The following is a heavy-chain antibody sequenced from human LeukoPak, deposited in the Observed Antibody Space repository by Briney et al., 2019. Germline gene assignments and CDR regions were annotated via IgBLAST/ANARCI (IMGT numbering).Heavy chain of an antibody. V-gene: IGHV5-10-1*01. D-gene: IGHD3-22*01. J-gene: IGHJ5*02. Sequence: GESLQISCKASGYSFPNYWITWVRQVPGKGLEWMGRIAPSDSYTNYNPSFEGHVTMSVEKSITTVYLQWSSLKASDTAMYYCVRQPPGVYDTTQNWFDPWGQGTLVTVSS. CDR3: VRQPPGVYDTTQNWFDP. CDR2: IAPSDSYT. CDR1: GYSFPNYW.